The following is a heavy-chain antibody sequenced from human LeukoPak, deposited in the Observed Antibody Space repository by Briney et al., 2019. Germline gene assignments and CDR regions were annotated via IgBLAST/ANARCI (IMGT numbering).Heavy chain of an antibody. D-gene: IGHD2-21*02. CDR3: ARRGDGGRAFDI. V-gene: IGHV3-66*01. CDR1: GFSAGTKY. Sequence: GGPLRLSCAASGFSAGTKYMTWVRQAPGKGREWVSVIYSGGPTYYADSVKGRVTISRDNSENTVDLQMNSLRVEDTAMYYCARRGDGGRAFDIWGQGTMVTVSS. J-gene: IGHJ3*02. CDR2: IYSGGPT.